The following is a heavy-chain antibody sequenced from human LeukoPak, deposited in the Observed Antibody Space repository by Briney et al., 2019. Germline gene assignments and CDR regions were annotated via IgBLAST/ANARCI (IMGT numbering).Heavy chain of an antibody. CDR1: GGSFNGYH. D-gene: IGHD4-23*01. J-gene: IGHJ4*02. V-gene: IGHV4-34*01. CDR2: INDRGRT. Sequence: SETLSLTCAVQGGSFNGYHWNWIGQSPEKGLEWIGEINDRGRTNYNPSLKSRVTLSVDTSKKQFSLRLSAVTAADTAIYYCATDPATVVTLTYCFDFWGQRTLVTVSS. CDR3: ATDPATVVTLTYCFDF.